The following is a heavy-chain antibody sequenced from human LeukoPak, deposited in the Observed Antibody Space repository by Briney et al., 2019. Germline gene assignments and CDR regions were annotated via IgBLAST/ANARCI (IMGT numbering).Heavy chain of an antibody. Sequence: SGTLSLTCAVYGVPFSGYSWSWIRQPPGKGLEWIGSIYYSGSTYYNPSLKSRVTISVDTSKNQFSLKLSSVTAADTAVYYCARLRRYPVYFDYWGQGTLVTVSS. J-gene: IGHJ4*02. CDR2: IYYSGST. CDR3: ARLRRYPVYFDY. V-gene: IGHV4-34*01. CDR1: GVPFSGYS. D-gene: IGHD2-2*01.